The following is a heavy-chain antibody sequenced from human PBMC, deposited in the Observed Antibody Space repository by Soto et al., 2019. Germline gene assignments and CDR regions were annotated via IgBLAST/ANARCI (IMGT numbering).Heavy chain of an antibody. CDR3: ARDFREVHGDYFDY. CDR2: IYYSGNT. D-gene: IGHD1-26*01. V-gene: IGHV4-30-4*01. Sequence: PSETLSLTCTVSGGSISSGDYYWSWIRQPPGKGLEWIGYIYYSGNTYYNPSLKSRITISVDTSKNQSSLKLSSVTAADTAVYYCARDFREVHGDYFDYWGQGTLVTVSS. CDR1: GGSISSGDYY. J-gene: IGHJ4*02.